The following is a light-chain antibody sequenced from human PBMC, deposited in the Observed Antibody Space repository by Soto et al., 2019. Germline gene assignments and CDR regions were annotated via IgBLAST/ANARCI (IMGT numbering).Light chain of an antibody. CDR3: QQRSSWPLT. CDR2: DAS. Sequence: EIVLTQSPATLSLPPGERATLSCRASQSVSSYLAWYQQKPGQAPRLFIYDASNRATGVPARFSGSGSGTDFTLTISRLEPEDFAVYYCQQRSSWPLTFGGGAKVEI. J-gene: IGKJ4*01. V-gene: IGKV3-11*01. CDR1: QSVSSY.